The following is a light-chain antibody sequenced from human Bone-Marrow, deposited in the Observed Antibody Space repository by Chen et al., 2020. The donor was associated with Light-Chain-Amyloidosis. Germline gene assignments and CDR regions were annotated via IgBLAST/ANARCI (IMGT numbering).Light chain of an antibody. V-gene: IGLV3-25*03. Sequence: SYELTQPPSVSVSPGQTSRITCSGDDLPTKYAYWYQQKPGQAPVLVIHRDTERPSGISERFSGYSSGTTATLTISGGQAEDEADDHCQSADSSGTYEVIFGGGTKLTVL. CDR2: RDT. J-gene: IGLJ2*01. CDR3: QSADSSGTYEVI. CDR1: DLPTKY.